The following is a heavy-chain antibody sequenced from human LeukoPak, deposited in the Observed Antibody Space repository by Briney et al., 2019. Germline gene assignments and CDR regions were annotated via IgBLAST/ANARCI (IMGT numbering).Heavy chain of an antibody. D-gene: IGHD3-16*01. V-gene: IGHV4-39*07. Sequence: SETLSLTCTVSGGSISSSSYYWGWIRQPPGKGLEWIGSIYYSGSTYYNPSLKSRVTISVDTSKNQFSLKLSSVTAADTAVYYCARGPYDYVWGSHDAFDIWGQGTMVTVSS. J-gene: IGHJ3*02. CDR3: ARGPYDYVWGSHDAFDI. CDR1: GGSISSSSYY. CDR2: IYYSGST.